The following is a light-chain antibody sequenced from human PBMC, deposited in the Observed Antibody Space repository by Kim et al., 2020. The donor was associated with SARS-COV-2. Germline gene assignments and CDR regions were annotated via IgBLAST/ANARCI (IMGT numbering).Light chain of an antibody. J-gene: IGLJ3*02. CDR3: AAWDDSLSGRV. V-gene: IGLV1-47*01. CDR2: RNN. CDR1: SSNIGSNY. Sequence: GQRGTICCSGRSSNIGSNYVYWYQQLPGTAPKLLIYRNNQRPSGVPDRFSGSKSGTSASLAISGLRSEDEADYYCAAWDDSLSGRVFGGGTQLTVL.